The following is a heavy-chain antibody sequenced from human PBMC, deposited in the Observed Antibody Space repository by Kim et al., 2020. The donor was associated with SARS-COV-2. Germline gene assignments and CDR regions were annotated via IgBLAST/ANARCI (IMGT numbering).Heavy chain of an antibody. Sequence: GGSLRLSCAAFGFTFSAYSMNGVRQAPGKGLEWVSSINKNSRDKYFADSVKGRFTISRDNAKNSLYLEMNTLSAEDTAVYFCARVDGSGSYYRYWGQGTLVTVSS. V-gene: IGHV3-21*01. CDR2: INKNSRDK. J-gene: IGHJ4*02. D-gene: IGHD3-10*01. CDR1: GFTFSAYS. CDR3: ARVDGSGSYYRY.